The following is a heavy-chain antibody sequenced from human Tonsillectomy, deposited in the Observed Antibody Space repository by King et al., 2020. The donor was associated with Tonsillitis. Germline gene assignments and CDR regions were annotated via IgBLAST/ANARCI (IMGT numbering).Heavy chain of an antibody. CDR2: IKSDGSST. CDR1: GFTFSSYW. D-gene: IGHD3-16*01. CDR3: ARGRGGSPDVFDL. J-gene: IGHJ3*01. Sequence: VQLVESGGGLVQPGGSLRLSCAASGFTFSSYWMHWVRQAPGKGLVWVSRIKSDGSSTSYADSVKGRFTISRDTAKNTLYLQMNSLRAEETAVYYCARGRGGSPDVFDLWGQGTMVTVSS. V-gene: IGHV3-74*01.